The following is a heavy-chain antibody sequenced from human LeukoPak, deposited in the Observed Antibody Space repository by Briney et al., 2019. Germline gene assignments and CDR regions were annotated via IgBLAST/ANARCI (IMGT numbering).Heavy chain of an antibody. D-gene: IGHD3-22*01. CDR3: ARHGLPAYYYDSDGGFDY. V-gene: IGHV4-39*01. Sequence: PSETLSLTCTVSGGSISSSSYYWGWIRQPPGKGLEWIGSIYYSGSTYYNPSLKSRVTISVDTSKNQFSLELSSVTAADTAVYYCARHGLPAYYYDSDGGFDYWGQGTLVTVSS. CDR2: IYYSGST. CDR1: GGSISSSSYY. J-gene: IGHJ4*02.